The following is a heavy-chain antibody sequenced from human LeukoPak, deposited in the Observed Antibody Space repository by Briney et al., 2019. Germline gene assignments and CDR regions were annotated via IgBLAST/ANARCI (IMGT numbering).Heavy chain of an antibody. CDR2: ISGSGGST. CDR3: ARDKRGYYYDSSGSYYYYGMDV. Sequence: PGGSLRLSCAASGFTFSSYAMSWVRQAPGKGLEWVSAISGSGGSTYYADSVKGRFTISRDNSKNTLYLQMNSLRAEDTAVYYCARDKRGYYYDSSGSYYYYGMDVWGQGTTVTVSS. D-gene: IGHD3-22*01. CDR1: GFTFSSYA. V-gene: IGHV3-23*01. J-gene: IGHJ6*02.